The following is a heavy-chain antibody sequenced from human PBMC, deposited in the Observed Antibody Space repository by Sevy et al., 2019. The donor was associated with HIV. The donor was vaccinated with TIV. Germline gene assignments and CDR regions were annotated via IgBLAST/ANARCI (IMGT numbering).Heavy chain of an antibody. CDR2: IKSKTDGGTT. D-gene: IGHD2-2*01. CDR3: TTVVVSAELASNYYMDV. Sequence: GGSLRLSCAASGFTFSNAWMSWVRQAPGKGLEWVGRIKSKTDGGTTDYAAPVKGRFTISRDDSKNTLYLQMNSLKTEETAVYYCTTVVVSAELASNYYMDVWGKGTTVTVSS. CDR1: GFTFSNAW. J-gene: IGHJ6*03. V-gene: IGHV3-15*01.